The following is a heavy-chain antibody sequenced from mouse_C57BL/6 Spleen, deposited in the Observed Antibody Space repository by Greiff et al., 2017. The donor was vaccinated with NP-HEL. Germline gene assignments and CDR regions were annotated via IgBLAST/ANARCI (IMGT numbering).Heavy chain of an antibody. CDR2: INPNNGGT. CDR1: RYTFTDYY. D-gene: IGHD2-4*01. Sequence: EVQLQESGPELVKPGASVKISCKASRYTFTDYYMNWVKQSHGKSLEWIGDINPNNGGTSYNQKFKGKATLTVDKSSSTAYMELRSLTSEDSAVYYCARRENYDYGFAYWGQGTLVTVSA. J-gene: IGHJ3*01. V-gene: IGHV1-26*01. CDR3: ARRENYDYGFAY.